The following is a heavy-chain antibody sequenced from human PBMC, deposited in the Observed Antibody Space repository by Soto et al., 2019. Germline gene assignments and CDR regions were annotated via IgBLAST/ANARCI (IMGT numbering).Heavy chain of an antibody. CDR2: IRSRAYSRTT. J-gene: IGHJ4*02. D-gene: IGHD5-18*01. CDR1: GFTFGSYA. CDR3: RVPTAGNIYVQELWVSDY. Sequence: GGSLRLSCTGSGFTFGSYAMNWFRQTPGKGLEWVCCIRSRAYSRTTEYAASGRGRIIISRDDSKSIAYLQMHSLQTEDTAVYYCRVPTAGNIYVQELWVSDYWGQGTLVPVSS. V-gene: IGHV3-49*03.